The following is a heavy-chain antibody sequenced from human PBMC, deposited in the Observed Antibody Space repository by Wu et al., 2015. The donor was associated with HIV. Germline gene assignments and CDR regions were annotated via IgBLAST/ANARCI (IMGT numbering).Heavy chain of an antibody. CDR2: INPNSGGT. CDR3: ARDMITFGESGPRRYYYYYGMDV. V-gene: IGHV1-2*02. J-gene: IGHJ6*02. CDR1: GYTFTGYY. D-gene: IGHD3-16*01. Sequence: QLVAVWGVEVKKPGASVKVSCKASGYTFTGYYMHWVRQAPGQGLEWMGWINPNSGGTNYAQKFQGRVTMTRDTSTSTVYMELSSLRSEDTAVYYCARDMITFGESGPRRYYYYYGMDVWGQGTTVTVSS.